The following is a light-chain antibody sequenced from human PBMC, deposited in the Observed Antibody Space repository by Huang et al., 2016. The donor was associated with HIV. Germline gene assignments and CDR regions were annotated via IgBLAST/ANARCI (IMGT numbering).Light chain of an antibody. CDR2: ASY. V-gene: IGKV1-39*01. Sequence: DIQMTQSPFSLSASVGDRVTITCRASQSISSYLNWYQQKPGKAPKILIYASYTLQSGIPSRCSGSGAGTDFTLTITSLQPEDFATYYCQQTYIIPITFGQGTKLEIK. CDR3: QQTYIIPIT. J-gene: IGKJ2*01. CDR1: QSISSY.